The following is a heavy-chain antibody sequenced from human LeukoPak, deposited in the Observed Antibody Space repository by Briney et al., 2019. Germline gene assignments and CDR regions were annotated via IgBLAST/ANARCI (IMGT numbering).Heavy chain of an antibody. J-gene: IGHJ4*02. CDR1: GFTFSSYA. D-gene: IGHD5-18*01. CDR2: ISYDGSNK. CDR3: VKDQYSYGYGGDY. Sequence: GGSLRLSCAASGFTFSSYAMHWVRQAPGKGLEWVAVISYDGSNKYYADSVKGRFTISRDNSKNTLYLQMSSLRAEDTAVYYCVKDQYSYGYGGDYWGQGTLVTVSS. V-gene: IGHV3-30*14.